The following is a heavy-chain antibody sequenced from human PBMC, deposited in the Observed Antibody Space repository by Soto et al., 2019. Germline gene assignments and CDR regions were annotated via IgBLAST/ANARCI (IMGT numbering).Heavy chain of an antibody. Sequence: VGSLRLSCAASGFTFSSYEMNWVRQAPGKGLEWVSYISSSGSTIYYADSVKGRFTISRDNAKNSLYLQMNSLRAEDTAVYYCARDLGGGNYDILTGGGFDYWGQGTLVTVSS. V-gene: IGHV3-48*03. D-gene: IGHD3-9*01. J-gene: IGHJ4*02. CDR2: ISSSGSTI. CDR1: GFTFSSYE. CDR3: ARDLGGGNYDILTGGGFDY.